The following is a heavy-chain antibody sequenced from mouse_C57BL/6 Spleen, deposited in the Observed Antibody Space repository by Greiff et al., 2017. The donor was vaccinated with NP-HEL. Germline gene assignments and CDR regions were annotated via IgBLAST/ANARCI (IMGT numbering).Heavy chain of an antibody. CDR3: ARGGDGYYGYFDV. J-gene: IGHJ1*03. CDR2: IDPSDSYT. V-gene: IGHV1-50*01. Sequence: QVQLQQPGAELVKPGASVKLSCKASGYTFTSYWMQWVKQRPGQGLEWIGEIDPSDSYTNYNQKFKGKATLTVDTSSSTAYMQLSSLTSEDSAVYDCARGGDGYYGYFDVWGTGTTVTVSS. CDR1: GYTFTSYW. D-gene: IGHD2-3*01.